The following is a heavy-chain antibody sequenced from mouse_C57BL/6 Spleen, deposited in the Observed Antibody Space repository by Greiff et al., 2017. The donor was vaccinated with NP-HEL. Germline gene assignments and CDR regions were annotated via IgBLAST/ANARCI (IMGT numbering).Heavy chain of an antibody. CDR3: APHYYGKGY. Sequence: QVQLKESGPELVKPGASVKISCKASGYAFSSSWMNWVKQRPGTGLEWIGRIYPGDGATNYNGTFKGKATLTADKSSSTAYMQLSSLTSEDSAVYFCAPHYYGKGYWGQGTTLTVSS. J-gene: IGHJ2*01. CDR1: GYAFSSSW. CDR2: IYPGDGAT. V-gene: IGHV1-82*01. D-gene: IGHD1-1*01.